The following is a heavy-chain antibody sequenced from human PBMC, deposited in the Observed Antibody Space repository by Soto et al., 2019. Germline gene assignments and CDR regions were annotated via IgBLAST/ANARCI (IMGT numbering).Heavy chain of an antibody. CDR3: ARDRYDFWSGPPDYYNYYMDV. J-gene: IGHJ6*03. CDR1: GFPVSTNY. V-gene: IGHV3-53*04. D-gene: IGHD3-3*01. Sequence: EVQLVESGGGLVQTGGSLRLSCAASGFPVSTNYMSWVRQAPGKGLGWVSTIYGGGSTYYADSVKGRFTISRHMSKNTLYLQMSSLRAEDTAVYYCARDRYDFWSGPPDYYNYYMDVRGTGTTVSVSS. CDR2: IYGGGST.